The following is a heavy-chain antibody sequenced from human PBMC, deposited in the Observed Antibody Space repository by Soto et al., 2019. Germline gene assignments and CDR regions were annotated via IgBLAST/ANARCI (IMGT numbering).Heavy chain of an antibody. CDR2: ITDSGDST. CDR1: GCTFSNYT. D-gene: IGHD3-3*01. CDR3: AKGRPVFDGYFDQ. Sequence: GVSLRLSCSPSGCTFSNYTISWCRQAPGKGLKWVSGITDSGDSTYYAHSVKARSTIWRDNSKNTLFLQRNSFRGEATALYYVAKGRPVFDGYFDQWGRGTLETVSS. V-gene: IGHV3-23*01. J-gene: IGHJ4*01.